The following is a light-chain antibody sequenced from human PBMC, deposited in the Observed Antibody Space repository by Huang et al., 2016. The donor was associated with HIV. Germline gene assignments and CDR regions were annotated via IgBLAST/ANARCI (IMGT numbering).Light chain of an antibody. CDR3: QQYYSTPLT. CDR1: QSVLYSSNNKNY. Sequence: DIVMTQSPDSLAVSLGERATINCKSSQSVLYSSNNKNYLALYQQKPGQPPKLVIYWAATRESGVPDRFSGGGSGTDFTLTISSLQAEDVAVYYCQQYYSTPLTFGGGTKVEIK. J-gene: IGKJ4*01. CDR2: WAA. V-gene: IGKV4-1*01.